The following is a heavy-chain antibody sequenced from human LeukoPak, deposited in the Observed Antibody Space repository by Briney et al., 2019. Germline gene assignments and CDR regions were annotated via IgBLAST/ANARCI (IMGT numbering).Heavy chain of an antibody. CDR1: GFTFNIYA. J-gene: IGHJ4*02. CDR2: ISASGGST. CDR3: AKAYDTSGYFPFDY. D-gene: IGHD3-22*01. V-gene: IGHV3-23*01. Sequence: GGPLRLSCAASGFTFNIYAMSWVRQAPGKELEWVSAISASGGSTYYADSVKGRFTISRDNSKNTLYLQMNSMRAEDTAVYYCAKAYDTSGYFPFDYWGQGTLVTVSS.